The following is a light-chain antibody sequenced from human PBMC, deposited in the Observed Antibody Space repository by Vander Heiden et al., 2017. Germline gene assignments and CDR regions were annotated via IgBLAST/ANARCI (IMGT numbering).Light chain of an antibody. Sequence: DIQMTQSPSSLSASIGDRVTITCRASQDIRNNLNWYQQKPGKAPELLIYGASNLETGVPSRFSGSASGPDFSFTISSLQPEDIATYYCQQSVDLPPWTFGPGTKEEIK. CDR3: QQSVDLPPWT. V-gene: IGKV1-33*01. J-gene: IGKJ1*01. CDR1: QDIRNN. CDR2: GAS.